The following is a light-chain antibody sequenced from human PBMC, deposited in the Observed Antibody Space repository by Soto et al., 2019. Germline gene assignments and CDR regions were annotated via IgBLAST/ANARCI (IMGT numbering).Light chain of an antibody. CDR1: SSDVGGYNY. V-gene: IGLV2-14*01. CDR2: DVS. J-gene: IGLJ2*01. CDR3: SSYTSSSTL. Sequence: QSVLTQPASVSGSPGQSITISCTGTSSDVGGYNYVSWYQQHPGKAPKLMIYDVSNRPSGVSNRFSGSKSGNTASLTISGLQAEDEADYYCSSYTSSSTLFGGGTKMTVL.